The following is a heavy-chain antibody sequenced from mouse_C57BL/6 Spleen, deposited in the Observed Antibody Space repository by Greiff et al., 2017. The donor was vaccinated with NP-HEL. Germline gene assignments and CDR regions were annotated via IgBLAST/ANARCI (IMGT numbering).Heavy chain of an antibody. D-gene: IGHD1-1*01. CDR2: IDPSDSET. CDR1: GYTFTSYW. CDR3: ARAPYYGSSNCFDY. Sequence: QVQLQQPGAELVRPGSSVKLSCKASGYTFTSYWMHWVKQRPIQGLEWIGNIDPSDSETHYTQNVKDKVTLTVDNSSSTAYKQLSSLTSEDSAVYYCARAPYYGSSNCFDYWGQGTTLTVSS. J-gene: IGHJ2*01. V-gene: IGHV1-52*01.